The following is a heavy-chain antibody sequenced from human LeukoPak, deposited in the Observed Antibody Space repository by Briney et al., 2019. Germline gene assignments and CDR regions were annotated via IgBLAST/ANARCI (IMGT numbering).Heavy chain of an antibody. CDR3: AKVVGRIAAAGGYYFDY. J-gene: IGHJ4*02. V-gene: IGHV3-30*02. CDR2: IRYDGSNK. D-gene: IGHD6-13*01. Sequence: PGGSLRLSCAASGFTFSSYGMHWVRQAPGKGLEWVAFIRYDGSNKYYADSVKGRFTISRDNSKNTLYLQMNSLRAEDTAVYYCAKVVGRIAAAGGYYFDYWGQGTLVTVSS. CDR1: GFTFSSYG.